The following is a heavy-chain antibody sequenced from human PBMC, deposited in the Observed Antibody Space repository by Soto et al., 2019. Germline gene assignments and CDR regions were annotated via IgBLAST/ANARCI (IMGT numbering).Heavy chain of an antibody. CDR1: GYSFTSYW. CDR3: ATLLTEDIVVVTANVRWGPFDI. J-gene: IGHJ3*02. D-gene: IGHD2-21*02. V-gene: IGHV5-51*01. Sequence: LGESLKISCNGSGYSFTSYWIGWVRQMPGKGLEWMGIIYPGDSDTRYSPSFQGQVTISADKSISTAYLQWSSLKASDTAMYYCATLLTEDIVVVTANVRWGPFDIWGQGTMVTVSS. CDR2: IYPGDSDT.